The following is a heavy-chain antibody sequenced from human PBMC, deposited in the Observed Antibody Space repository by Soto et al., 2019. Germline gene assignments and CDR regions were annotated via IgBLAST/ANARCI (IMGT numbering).Heavy chain of an antibody. D-gene: IGHD3-10*01. V-gene: IGHV4-31*03. CDR2: IYYSGGT. CDR3: AKGVRGVPNWFDP. CDR1: GGSISNSANH. Sequence: QVQLQESGPGLVRPSQTLSLSCTVSGGSISNSANHWSWIRQHPGEGLEWIGYIYYSGGTYYSPSLKGRVTMSIDASKNQFSLKLSSVTAADSAGYYCAKGVRGVPNWFDPLGQGTLVTVSS. J-gene: IGHJ5*02.